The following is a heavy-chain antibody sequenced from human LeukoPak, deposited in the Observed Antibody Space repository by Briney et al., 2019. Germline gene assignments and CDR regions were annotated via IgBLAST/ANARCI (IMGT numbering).Heavy chain of an antibody. CDR1: GFTFSSYG. CDR3: AKDSVAAKYYFDY. D-gene: IGHD2-15*01. J-gene: IGHJ4*02. CDR2: IRYDGSNK. Sequence: GGSLRLSCAASGFTFSSYGMHWVRQAPGKGLEWVAFIRYDGSNKYYADSVKGRLTISRDNSKNTLYLQMNSLRAEDTAVYYCAKDSVAAKYYFDYWGQGTLVTVSS. V-gene: IGHV3-30*02.